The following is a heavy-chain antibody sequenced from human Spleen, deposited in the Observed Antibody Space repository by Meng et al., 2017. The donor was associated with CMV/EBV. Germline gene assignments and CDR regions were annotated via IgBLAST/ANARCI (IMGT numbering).Heavy chain of an antibody. CDR1: VALSGGDYY. V-gene: IGHV4-30-4*08. D-gene: IGHD6-6*01. Sequence: VALSGGDYYWSWIRQSPRKGLEWIGYIYYSGNTYYSPSLTSRVTMSVDTSKNHFSLRLVSVTAADTAVYYCARGLRDSSSSSRLDPWGQGTLVTVSS. CDR3: ARGLRDSSSSSRLDP. CDR2: IYYSGNT. J-gene: IGHJ5*02.